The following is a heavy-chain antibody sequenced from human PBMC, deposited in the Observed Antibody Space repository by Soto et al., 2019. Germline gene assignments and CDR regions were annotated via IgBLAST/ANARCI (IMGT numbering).Heavy chain of an antibody. CDR2: ISHSGTS. Sequence: QVQLQESGPGLVNPSGTLSLTCAVSGGSISSSHWWTRVRQSPGKGLGYIAEISHSGTSNSNPSLKSRVTLSVDKSKNHFSLTLTSVTAADTAVYYCARVVLTITRGAFDAWGQGTLVIVSS. CDR3: ARVVLTITRGAFDA. CDR1: GGSISSSHW. V-gene: IGHV4-4*02. J-gene: IGHJ3*01. D-gene: IGHD3-9*01.